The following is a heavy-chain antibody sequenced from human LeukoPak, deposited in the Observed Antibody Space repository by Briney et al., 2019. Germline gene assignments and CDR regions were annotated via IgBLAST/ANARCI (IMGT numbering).Heavy chain of an antibody. D-gene: IGHD4-17*01. V-gene: IGHV3-48*03. CDR2: ISSSGSTI. J-gene: IGHJ6*03. Sequence: GGSLRLSCAASGFTFSSYEMNWVRQAPGKGLEWVSYISSSGSTIYYADSVKGRFTISRDNAKNSLYLQMNSLRAEDTAVYYCARVYGDYAGSYYYYYMDVWGKGTTVTVSS. CDR3: ARVYGDYAGSYYYYYMDV. CDR1: GFTFSSYE.